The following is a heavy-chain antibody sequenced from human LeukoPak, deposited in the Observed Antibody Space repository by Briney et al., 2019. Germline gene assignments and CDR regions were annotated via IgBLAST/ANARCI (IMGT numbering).Heavy chain of an antibody. CDR2: IKSKTDGGTT. CDR3: SGGSGPDTTDY. Sequence: GGSLRLSCAASGFTFSNAWMSWVRQAPGKGLEWVGRIKSKTDGGTTDYAAPVKGRFTISRDDSKNTLYLQMNSLKTEDTAVYYCSGGSGPDTTDYWGQGTLVTVSS. J-gene: IGHJ4*02. V-gene: IGHV3-15*01. CDR1: GFTFSNAW. D-gene: IGHD3-10*01.